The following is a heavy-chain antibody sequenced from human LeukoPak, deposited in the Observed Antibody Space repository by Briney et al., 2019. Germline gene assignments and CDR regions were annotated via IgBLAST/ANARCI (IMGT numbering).Heavy chain of an antibody. CDR1: RFTFSSYA. D-gene: IGHD3-22*01. J-gene: IGHJ4*02. CDR2: ISGSGAST. V-gene: IGHV3-23*01. Sequence: GGSLRLSCAASRFTFSSYAMSWVRQAPGKGLEWVSAISGSGASTYYADSVKGRFTISRDNSMNTLYLQMNSLRAEDTAVYYCAKPPYYFDSSGYYSEAYYFDYWGQGTLVTVSS. CDR3: AKPPYYFDSSGYYSEAYYFDY.